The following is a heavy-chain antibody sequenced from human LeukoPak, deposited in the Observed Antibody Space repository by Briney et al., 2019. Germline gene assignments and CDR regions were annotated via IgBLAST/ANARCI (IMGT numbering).Heavy chain of an antibody. D-gene: IGHD6-13*01. V-gene: IGHV3-30*03. CDR1: GFTFSSYG. Sequence: GGSLRLSCAASGFTFSSYGMHWVRQAPGKGLEWVAVISYDGSNKYYADSVKGRFTISRDNSKNTLYLQMNSPRAEDTAVYYCARGNSSSWYYFDYWGQGTLVTVSS. J-gene: IGHJ4*02. CDR2: ISYDGSNK. CDR3: ARGNSSSWYYFDY.